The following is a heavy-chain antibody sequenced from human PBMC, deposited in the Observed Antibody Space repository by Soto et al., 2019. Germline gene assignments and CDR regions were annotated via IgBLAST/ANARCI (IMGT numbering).Heavy chain of an antibody. CDR3: ARVGSVGYWFDP. V-gene: IGHV4-30-4*01. CDR2: IYYSGST. CDR1: GGPISSGDYY. Sequence: SETLSLTCTVSGGPISSGDYYWSWIRQPPGKGLEWIGYIYYSGSTYYNPSPKSRVTISVDTSKNQFSLKLSSVTAADTAVYYCARVGSVGYWFDPWGQGTLVTVSS. J-gene: IGHJ5*02. D-gene: IGHD6-19*01.